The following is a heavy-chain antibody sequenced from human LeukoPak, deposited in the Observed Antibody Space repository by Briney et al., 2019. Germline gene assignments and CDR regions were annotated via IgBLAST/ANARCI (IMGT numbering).Heavy chain of an antibody. CDR3: AKDISKGELNYGMDV. D-gene: IGHD1-7*01. J-gene: IGHJ6*02. V-gene: IGHV3-9*01. CDR2: ISWNSGSI. Sequence: GGSLRLSCAASGFTFDDYAMHWVRQAPGKGLEWVSGISWNSGSIGYADSVKGRFTISRDNAKNSLYLQMNSLRAEDTALYYCAKDISKGELNYGMDVWGQGTTVTVSS. CDR1: GFTFDDYA.